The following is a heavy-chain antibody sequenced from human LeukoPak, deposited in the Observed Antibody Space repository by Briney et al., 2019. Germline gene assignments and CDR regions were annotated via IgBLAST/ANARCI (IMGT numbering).Heavy chain of an antibody. CDR2: IKQDESEK. D-gene: IGHD2-2*02. Sequence: PGGSRRLSCAASRFTFSSYWMNWVRQAPGKGLEWVANIKQDESEKYYVDSVKGRFTISRDNAKNSLYLQMNNLRAEDTAVYYCARGGYCTSANCYTYSYYIDVWGTGTTVTVSS. V-gene: IGHV3-7*01. J-gene: IGHJ6*03. CDR1: RFTFSSYW. CDR3: ARGGYCTSANCYTYSYYIDV.